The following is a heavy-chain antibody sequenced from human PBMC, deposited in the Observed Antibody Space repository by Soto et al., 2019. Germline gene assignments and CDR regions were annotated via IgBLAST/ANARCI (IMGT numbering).Heavy chain of an antibody. CDR1: GFTFINFG. CDR2: ISYDGNNK. Sequence: GGSLRLSCAASGFTFINFGMHWVRQAPGKGLEWVALISYDGNNKYYADSVKGRFTISRDNSKNTLYLQMNGLRAEDTAVYYCAKGGVWSGYWAVFDIWGQGTMVTVSS. J-gene: IGHJ3*02. CDR3: AKGGVWSGYWAVFDI. V-gene: IGHV3-30*18. D-gene: IGHD3-3*01.